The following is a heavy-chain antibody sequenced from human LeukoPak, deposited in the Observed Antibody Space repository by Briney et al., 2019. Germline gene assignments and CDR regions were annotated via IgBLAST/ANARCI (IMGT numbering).Heavy chain of an antibody. V-gene: IGHV3-15*01. D-gene: IGHD7-27*01. J-gene: IGHJ4*02. CDR3: ARDLAWGAFDY. Sequence: GGSLRLSCATSGFIFTKAWMTWVRQAPGKGLEWVGRIKSKTDGGKTDYAAPVKGRFTISSDDSKNTLYLQMNSLRVEDTAVYYCARDLAWGAFDYWGQGTLVTVSS. CDR2: IKSKTDGGKT. CDR1: GFIFTKAW.